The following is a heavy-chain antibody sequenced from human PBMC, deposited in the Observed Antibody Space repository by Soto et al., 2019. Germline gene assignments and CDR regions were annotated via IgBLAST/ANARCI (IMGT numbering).Heavy chain of an antibody. V-gene: IGHV1-3*01. Sequence: QVQLVQSGAEVKKPGASVKVSCKASGYTFTSYAMPWVRQAPGQRLEWLGWINAGNGNTKYSQKFQGRVTITRDTSASTAYMELSSLRSEDTAVYYCARDPAAKRYFDYWGQGTLVTVSS. CDR1: GYTFTSYA. CDR2: INAGNGNT. CDR3: ARDPAAKRYFDY. J-gene: IGHJ4*02. D-gene: IGHD2-2*01.